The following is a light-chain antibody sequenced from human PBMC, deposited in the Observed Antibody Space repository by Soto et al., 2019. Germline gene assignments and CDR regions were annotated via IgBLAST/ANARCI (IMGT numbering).Light chain of an antibody. CDR1: SSNIGSNT. V-gene: IGLV1-44*01. CDR3: AAWDDRLDGIYV. J-gene: IGLJ1*01. CDR2: SNN. Sequence: QSVLTQPPSASGTPGQRVTISCSGSSSNIGSNTVNWYQQLPGTAPKLLIYSNNQRPSLVADRFSASKTGTTASLDIRGLQSEDEADYYCAAWDDRLDGIYVYGTGTKLTVL.